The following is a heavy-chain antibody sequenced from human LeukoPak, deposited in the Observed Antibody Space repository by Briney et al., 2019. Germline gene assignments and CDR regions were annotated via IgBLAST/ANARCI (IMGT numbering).Heavy chain of an antibody. Sequence: XTXTXXXGSXXXYYWSWIRQPPGKGLEWIGYIYYSGSTNYNPSLKSRVTISVDTSKNQFSLKLSSVTAADTAVYYCARAPDYGDLLNSYYFDYWGQGTLVTVSS. CDR3: ARAPDYGDLLNSYYFDY. J-gene: IGHJ4*02. D-gene: IGHD4-17*01. CDR1: XGSXXXYY. V-gene: IGHV4-59*01. CDR2: IYYSGST.